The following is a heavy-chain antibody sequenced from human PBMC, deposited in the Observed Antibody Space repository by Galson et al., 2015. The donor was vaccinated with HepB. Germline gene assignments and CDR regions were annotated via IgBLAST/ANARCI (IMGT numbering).Heavy chain of an antibody. CDR2: INPSGGST. V-gene: IGHV1-46*01. J-gene: IGHJ4*02. D-gene: IGHD3-22*01. CDR1: GYTFTSYY. Sequence: SVKVSCKASGYTFTSYYMHWVRQAPGQGLEWMGIINPSGGSTSYAQKFQGRVTMTTDTSTSTAYMELRSLRSDDTAVYYCARAKWEDDSSGYYYRIFDYWGQGTLVTVSS. CDR3: ARAKWEDDSSGYYYRIFDY.